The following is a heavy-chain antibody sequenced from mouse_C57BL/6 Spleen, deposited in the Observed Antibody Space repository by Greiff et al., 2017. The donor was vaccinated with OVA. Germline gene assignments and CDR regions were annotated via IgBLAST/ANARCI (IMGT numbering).Heavy chain of an antibody. CDR3: ARHEDRSSDYSWFAY. V-gene: IGHV1-62-2*01. CDR1: GYTFTEYT. CDR2: FYPGSGSI. D-gene: IGHD2-4*01. J-gene: IGHJ3*01. Sequence: VMLVESGAELVKPGASVKLSCKASGYTFTEYTIHWVKQRSGQGLEWIGWFYPGSGSIKYNEKFKDKATLTADKSSSTVYMELSRLTSEDSAVYFCARHEDRSSDYSWFAYWGQGTLVTVSA.